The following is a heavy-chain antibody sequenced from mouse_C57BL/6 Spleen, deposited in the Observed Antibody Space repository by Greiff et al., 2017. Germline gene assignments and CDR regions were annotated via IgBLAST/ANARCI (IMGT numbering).Heavy chain of an antibody. D-gene: IGHD2-4*01. CDR2: INPNNGGT. J-gene: IGHJ1*03. CDR1: GYTFTDYN. CDR3: ARDYEDYWYFDV. Sequence: EVQLQQSGPELVKPGASVKMSCKASGYTFTDYNMHWVKQSHGKSLEWIGYINPNNGGTSYNQKFKGKATLTVNKSSSTAYMERRSLTSEDSAVYYCARDYEDYWYFDVWGTGTTVTVSS. V-gene: IGHV1-22*01.